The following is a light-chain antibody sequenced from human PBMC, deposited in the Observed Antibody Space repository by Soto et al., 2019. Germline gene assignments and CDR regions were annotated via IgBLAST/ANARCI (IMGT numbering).Light chain of an antibody. Sequence: NFMLTQPHSVSESPGKTVTISCTGSSGSIASNYVQWYQQRPGSAPTTVIYEDNQRPSGVPDRFPGSIDSSSNSASLTISGLKTEYGAGYYRQSYDSSKFLKFGGGNKLTVL. CDR2: EDN. V-gene: IGLV6-57*02. CDR1: SGSIASNY. J-gene: IGLJ2*01. CDR3: QSYDSSKFLK.